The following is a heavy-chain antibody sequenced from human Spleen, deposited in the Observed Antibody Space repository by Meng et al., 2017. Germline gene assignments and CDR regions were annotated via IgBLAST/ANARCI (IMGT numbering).Heavy chain of an antibody. CDR3: ARGDSSSWKSDAFDI. CDR2: ISSSSSYI. J-gene: IGHJ3*02. CDR1: GFGFSTYA. D-gene: IGHD6-13*01. Sequence: GESLKISCAASGFGFSTYAMTWVRQAPGKGLEWVSSISSSSSYIYYADSVKGRFTISRDNAKNSLYLQMNSLRAEDTAVYYCARGDSSSWKSDAFDIWGQGTMVTVSS. V-gene: IGHV3-21*01.